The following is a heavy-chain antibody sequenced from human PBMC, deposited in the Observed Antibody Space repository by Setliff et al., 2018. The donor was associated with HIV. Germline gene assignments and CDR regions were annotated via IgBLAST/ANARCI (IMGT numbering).Heavy chain of an antibody. CDR2: LLYDGSDD. CDR3: AREDVMTGYSFDY. V-gene: IGHV3-30*04. J-gene: IGHJ4*02. CDR1: GFTFSSYA. Sequence: GGSLRLSCAASGFTFSSYAMSWVRQAPGKGLEWVAKLLYDGSDDFYSDSVKGRFTISRDNSNNTLFLQMNSLRPEDTAVYYCAREDVMTGYSFDYWGQGTLVTVSS. D-gene: IGHD3-9*01.